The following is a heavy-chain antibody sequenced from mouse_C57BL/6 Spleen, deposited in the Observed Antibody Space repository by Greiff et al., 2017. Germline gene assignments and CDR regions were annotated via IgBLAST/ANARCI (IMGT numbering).Heavy chain of an antibody. CDR1: GYTFTDYE. D-gene: IGHD2-4*01. V-gene: IGHV1-15*01. CDR2: IDPETGGT. J-gene: IGHJ3*01. CDR3: TRGYYDYDGGFAY. Sequence: VQLQQSGAELVRPGASVTLSCKASGYTFTDYEMHWVKQTPVHGLEWIGAIDPETGGTAYNQKFKGKAILTADKSSSTAYMALRSLTSEDSAVYYGTRGYYDYDGGFAYWGQGTLVTVSA.